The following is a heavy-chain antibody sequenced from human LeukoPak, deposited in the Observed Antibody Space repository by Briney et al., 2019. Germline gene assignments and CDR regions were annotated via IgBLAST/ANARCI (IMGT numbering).Heavy chain of an antibody. V-gene: IGHV4-59*12. CDR1: GGSISSYY. CDR3: ARAMAPGWFDP. D-gene: IGHD3-10*01. J-gene: IGHJ5*02. Sequence: SETLSLTCTVSGGSISSYYWSWIRQPPGKGLEWIGSIYYSGSTYYNPSLKSRVTISVDTSKNQFSLKLSSVTAADTAVYYCARAMAPGWFDPWGQGTLVTVSS. CDR2: IYYSGST.